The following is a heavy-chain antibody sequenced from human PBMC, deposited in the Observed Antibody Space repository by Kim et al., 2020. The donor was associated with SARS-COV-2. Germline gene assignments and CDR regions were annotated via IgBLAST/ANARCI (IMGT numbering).Heavy chain of an antibody. CDR3: ARDRSSETGYSSSWLAY. J-gene: IGHJ4*02. V-gene: IGHV1-46*01. CDR2: INPSGGST. D-gene: IGHD6-13*01. Sequence: ASVKVSCKASGYTFTSYYMHWVRQAPGQGLEWMGIINPSGGSTSYAQKFQGRVTMTRDTSTSTVYMELSSLRSEDTAVYYCARDRSSETGYSSSWLAYWGQGTLVTVSS. CDR1: GYTFTSYY.